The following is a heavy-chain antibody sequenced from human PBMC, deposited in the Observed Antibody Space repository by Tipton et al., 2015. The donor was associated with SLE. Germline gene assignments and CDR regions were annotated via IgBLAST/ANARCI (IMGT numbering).Heavy chain of an antibody. CDR2: IGWSGHNT. Sequence: SLRLSCAASGFIFDDFAMHWVRQPQGKGLEWVSLIGWSGHNTYYADSVKGRFTISRDNGRNFLYLQMNSLRPEDTALYYCAKVVTGSSYFTDVWGKGTTVTVSS. CDR1: GFIFDDFA. J-gene: IGHJ6*03. CDR3: AKVVTGSSYFTDV. V-gene: IGHV3-43D*03. D-gene: IGHD3-9*01.